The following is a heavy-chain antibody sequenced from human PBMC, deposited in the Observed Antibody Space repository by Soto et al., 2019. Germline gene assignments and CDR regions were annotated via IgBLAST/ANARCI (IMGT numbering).Heavy chain of an antibody. J-gene: IGHJ4*02. CDR1: GLTFSSYG. CDR2: ISYDGSNK. D-gene: IGHD6-13*01. Sequence: GGSLRLSCAASGLTFSSYGMRWVRQAQGKELKWVAVISYDGSNKYYADSVKGRFTISRDNSKNTLYMQMKSLRAEDTAVYYCAKDLDTGTIAAAGCVDYWGLGTLVTVSS. CDR3: AKDLDTGTIAAAGCVDY. V-gene: IGHV3-30*18.